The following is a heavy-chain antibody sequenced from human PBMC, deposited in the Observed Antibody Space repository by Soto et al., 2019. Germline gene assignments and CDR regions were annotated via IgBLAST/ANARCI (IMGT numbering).Heavy chain of an antibody. CDR2: ISYDGSNK. Sequence: QVQLVESGGGVVQPGRSLRLSCAASGFTFSSYGMHWVRQAPGKGLEWVAVISYDGSNKYYADSVKGRFTISRDNSKNTLYLQMNSLRAEDTAVYYCAKDTYYYDSSGYYRGFHYYYGMDVWGQGTTVTVSS. CDR1: GFTFSSYG. CDR3: AKDTYYYDSSGYYRGFHYYYGMDV. D-gene: IGHD3-22*01. J-gene: IGHJ6*02. V-gene: IGHV3-30*18.